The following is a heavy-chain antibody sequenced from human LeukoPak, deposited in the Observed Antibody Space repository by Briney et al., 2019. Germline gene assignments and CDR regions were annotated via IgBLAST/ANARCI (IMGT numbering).Heavy chain of an antibody. CDR3: TKGGYSRWYYFDY. D-gene: IGHD6-13*01. J-gene: IGHJ4*02. Sequence: PGGSLRLSCAASGFTFSDYAISWVRQAPGKGLEWVSRISGSDGGTYYADSVKGRFTISRDSSKNTVYLQMNSLRAEDTAVYYCTKGGYSRWYYFDYWGQGTMVTVSS. CDR2: ISGSDGGT. V-gene: IGHV3-23*01. CDR1: GFTFSDYA.